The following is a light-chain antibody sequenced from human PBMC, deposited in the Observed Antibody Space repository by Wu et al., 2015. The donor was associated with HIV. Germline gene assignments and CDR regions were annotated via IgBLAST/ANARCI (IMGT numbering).Light chain of an antibody. V-gene: IGKV3-15*01. CDR1: QSVNSN. Sequence: EVVMTQSPVTLSVSQGKSATLSCRASQSVNSNLAWYQQKPGQAPRLLIYDASTRATGLPARFSGSGSGTEFTLTISSLQSEDSAVYYCQQYNNWPLRFGQGTKVEIK. J-gene: IGKJ1*01. CDR3: QQYNNWPLR. CDR2: DAS.